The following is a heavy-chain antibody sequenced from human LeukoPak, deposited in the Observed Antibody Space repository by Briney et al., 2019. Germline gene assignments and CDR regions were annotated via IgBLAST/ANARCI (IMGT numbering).Heavy chain of an antibody. CDR3: AKCGYDSSGYYYFDY. D-gene: IGHD3-22*01. CDR2: ISNSGEST. Sequence: GGSLRLSCAASGFTFSSYAMNWVRQAPGKGLEWVSTISNSGESTYYADSVKGRFTISRDNSKNTLFLQMNSLRAEDTAVYYCAKCGYDSSGYYYFDYWGQGTLVTVSS. CDR1: GFTFSSYA. J-gene: IGHJ4*02. V-gene: IGHV3-23*01.